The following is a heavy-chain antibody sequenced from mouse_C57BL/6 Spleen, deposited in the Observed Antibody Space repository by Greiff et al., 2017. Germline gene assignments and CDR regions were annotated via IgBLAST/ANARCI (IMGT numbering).Heavy chain of an antibody. CDR3: ARDGSGYAMDY. D-gene: IGHD1-2*01. Sequence: LQESGPELVKPGASVKISCKASGYSFTSYYIHWVKQRPGQGLEWIGWIYPGSGNTKYNEKFKGKATLTADTSSSTAYMQLSSLTSEDSAVYYCARDGSGYAMDYGGQGTSVTVSS. CDR1: GYSFTSYY. V-gene: IGHV1-66*01. CDR2: IYPGSGNT. J-gene: IGHJ4*01.